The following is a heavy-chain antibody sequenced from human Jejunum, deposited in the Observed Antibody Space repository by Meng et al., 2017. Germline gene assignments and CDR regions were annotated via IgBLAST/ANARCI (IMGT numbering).Heavy chain of an antibody. CDR3: AKGGYSFGYTDF. J-gene: IGHJ5*01. Sequence: GGSLRLSCEASGCSCSTYAMSWIRQAPGKGLEWVSVISDSGGRIYYADSVRGRFTISRDNSKRTVYLQMDSLRAEDTAVYYCAKGGYSFGYTDFWGHGTLVTVSS. V-gene: IGHV3-23*01. CDR2: ISDSGGRI. D-gene: IGHD5-18*01. CDR1: GCSCSTYA.